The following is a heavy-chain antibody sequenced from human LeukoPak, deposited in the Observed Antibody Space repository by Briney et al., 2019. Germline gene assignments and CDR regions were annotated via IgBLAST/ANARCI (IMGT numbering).Heavy chain of an antibody. D-gene: IGHD3-10*01. CDR1: GYTFTAYY. Sequence: ASVKVPCKASGYTFTAYYMHWVRQAPGQGLEWMGWINPNSGGTNYAQKFQGRVTMTRDTSMNTAYMELIGLTSDDTAVYYCAGAMVRGVTPGLSHWGQGTLVTVSS. CDR2: INPNSGGT. J-gene: IGHJ4*02. CDR3: AGAMVRGVTPGLSH. V-gene: IGHV1-2*02.